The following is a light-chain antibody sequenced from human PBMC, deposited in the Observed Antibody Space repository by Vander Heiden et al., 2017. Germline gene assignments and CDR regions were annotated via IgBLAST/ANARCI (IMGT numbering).Light chain of an antibody. J-gene: IGLJ2*01. Sequence: QSVLTQPPSVSAAPGQKVTISCSGSNSNVGNNYVSWYQHLPGTAPKLLIYDNNKRPSGIPDRFSGSKSGTSATLGITGLQTGDEADYYCGTWDSSLSAVVFGRGSKLTVL. CDR2: DNN. CDR3: GTWDSSLSAVV. CDR1: NSNVGNNY. V-gene: IGLV1-51*01.